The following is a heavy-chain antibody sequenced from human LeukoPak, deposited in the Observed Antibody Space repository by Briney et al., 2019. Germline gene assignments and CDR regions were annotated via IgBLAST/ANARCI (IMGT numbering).Heavy chain of an antibody. Sequence: SETLSLTCTVSGFSISSGYYWSWIRQPPGKGLEWIGYIYYTGSTNYNPSLKSRVTISVDTSKNQFSLNLNSVTAADTAVYYCARGRSSGSYYYYYMDVWGKGTTVTISS. J-gene: IGHJ6*03. CDR3: ARGRSSGSYYYYYMDV. V-gene: IGHV4-61*01. D-gene: IGHD1-26*01. CDR1: GFSISSGYY. CDR2: IYYTGST.